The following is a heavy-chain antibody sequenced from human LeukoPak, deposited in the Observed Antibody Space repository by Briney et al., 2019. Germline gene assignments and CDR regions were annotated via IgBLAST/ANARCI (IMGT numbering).Heavy chain of an antibody. CDR1: GGSISSYY. J-gene: IGHJ4*02. CDR3: ARASYSYDTNGWVPFDY. Sequence: PSETLSLTCTVSGGSISSYYWSWIRQPPGKGLEWIGYIYYSGSTNYNPSLKSRVTISGDTSKNQFSLRLSSVTAADTAVYYCARASYSYDTNGWVPFDYWGQGTLVTVSS. CDR2: IYYSGST. V-gene: IGHV4-59*08. D-gene: IGHD3-22*01.